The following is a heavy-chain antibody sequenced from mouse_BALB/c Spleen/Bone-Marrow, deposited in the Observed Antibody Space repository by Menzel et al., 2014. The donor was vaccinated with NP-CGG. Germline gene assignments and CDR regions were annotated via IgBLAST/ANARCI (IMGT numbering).Heavy chain of an antibody. V-gene: IGHV5-9-4*01. D-gene: IGHD2-4*01. CDR2: ISSGGSYT. J-gene: IGHJ4*01. Sequence: EVQGVESGGGLVKPGGSLKLSCAASGFTFSSYAMSWVRQSPEKRLEWVAEISSGGSYTYYPDTVTGRFTISRDNAKNTLYLEMSSLRSGDTAMYYCAREGLRRRAAMDYWGQGTSVTVSS. CDR3: AREGLRRRAAMDY. CDR1: GFTFSSYA.